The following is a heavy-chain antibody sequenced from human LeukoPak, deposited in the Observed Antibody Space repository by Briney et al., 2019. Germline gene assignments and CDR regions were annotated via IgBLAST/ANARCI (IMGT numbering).Heavy chain of an antibody. CDR3: ALVVAATMVDY. CDR2: INHSGST. V-gene: IGHV4-34*01. Sequence: PSETLSLTCAVYGGSFSGYYWIWIRQPPGKGLEWIGEINHSGSTNYNPSLKSRVTISVDTSKNQFSLKLGSVTAADTAVYYCALVVAATMVDYWGQGTLVTVSS. D-gene: IGHD2-15*01. J-gene: IGHJ4*02. CDR1: GGSFSGYY.